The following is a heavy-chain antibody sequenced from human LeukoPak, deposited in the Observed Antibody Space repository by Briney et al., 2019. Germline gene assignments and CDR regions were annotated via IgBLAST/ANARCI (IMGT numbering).Heavy chain of an antibody. D-gene: IGHD3-16*01. CDR3: ARVITVRGVIFDY. V-gene: IGHV4-4*02. CDR1: GGSISSSNW. J-gene: IGHJ4*02. CDR2: VYYTGST. Sequence: SGTLSLTCAVSGGSISSSNWWSWVRQPPGKGLEWIGFVYYTGSTNYSPSLKSRVTISVDTSKNQFSLKLSSVTAADTAVYYCARVITVRGVIFDYWGQGTLVTVSS.